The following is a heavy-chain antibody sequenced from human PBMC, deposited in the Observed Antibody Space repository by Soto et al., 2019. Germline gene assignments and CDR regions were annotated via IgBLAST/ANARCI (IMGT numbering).Heavy chain of an antibody. Sequence: QVQLQESGPGLVKPSQTLSLTCTVSGGSISSGGYYWSWIRQHPGKGLEWIGYIYYSGSTYYNPCLKSRVTISVDTAKNQVSLKLSSVTAADTAVYYCARCPRLRFLELKGGWFYPWGQGTLVTVSS. V-gene: IGHV4-31*03. D-gene: IGHD3-3*01. J-gene: IGHJ5*02. CDR1: GGSISSGGYY. CDR2: IYYSGST. CDR3: ARCPRLRFLELKGGWFYP.